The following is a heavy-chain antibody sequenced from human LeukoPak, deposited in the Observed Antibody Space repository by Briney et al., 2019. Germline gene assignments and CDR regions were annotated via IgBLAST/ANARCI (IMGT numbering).Heavy chain of an antibody. CDR2: ISSSSSYI. J-gene: IGHJ4*02. CDR3: ARDLLSYDSDDY. Sequence: GGSLRLSCAASGFTFSSYSMNWVRQAPGKGLEWVSSISSSSSYIYYADSVKGRFTISRDNAKNSLYLQMNGLRAEDTAVYYCARDLLSYDSDDYWGQGTLVTVSS. CDR1: GFTFSSYS. V-gene: IGHV3-21*01. D-gene: IGHD3-22*01.